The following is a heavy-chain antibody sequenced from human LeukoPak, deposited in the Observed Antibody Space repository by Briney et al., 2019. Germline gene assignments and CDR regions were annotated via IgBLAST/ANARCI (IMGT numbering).Heavy chain of an antibody. CDR2: YNRNT. D-gene: IGHD1-1*01. V-gene: IGHV1-18*01. Sequence: YNRNTNYAQKLHGRVTMTTDTSTSTAYMELRSLRSDDTAVYYCARCLQYNWNDDPHWFDPRGQGTLVTVSS. CDR3: ARCLQYNWNDDPHWFDP. J-gene: IGHJ5*02.